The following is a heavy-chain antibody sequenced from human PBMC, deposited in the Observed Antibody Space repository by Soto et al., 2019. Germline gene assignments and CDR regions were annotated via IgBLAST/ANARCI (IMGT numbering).Heavy chain of an antibody. D-gene: IGHD3-10*01. CDR2: ISGSGGST. CDR1: GFTFSSYA. J-gene: IGHJ4*02. V-gene: IGHV3-23*01. Sequence: PAGSLRLSCAASGFTFSSYAMSWVRQAPGKGLEWVSAISGSGGSTYYADSVKGRFTISRDNSKNTLYLQMNSLRAEDTDVYYCAKGKGGSGSYWGQGTLVTVSS. CDR3: AKGKGGSGSY.